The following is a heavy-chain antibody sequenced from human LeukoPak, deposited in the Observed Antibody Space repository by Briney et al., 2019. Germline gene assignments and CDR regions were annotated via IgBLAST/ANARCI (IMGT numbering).Heavy chain of an antibody. CDR2: ISSSGLTI. J-gene: IGHJ4*02. CDR3: VRIGNNYNEYIDY. D-gene: IGHD3-22*01. CDR1: AFDFSGYY. V-gene: IGHV3-11*04. Sequence: GSLRLSCAASAFDFSGYYMSWIRQAPGKGLEGVSYISSSGLTIYYADSVKGRFTISRDNAKNSLYLQMNSLRAEDAAIYYCVRIGNNYNEYIDYWGRGTLVTVSS.